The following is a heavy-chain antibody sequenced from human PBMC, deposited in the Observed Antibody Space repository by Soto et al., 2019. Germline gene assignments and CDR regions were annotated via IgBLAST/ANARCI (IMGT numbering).Heavy chain of an antibody. Sequence: EVKLLESGGVVVQPGGSLRLSCAASGFDFGDYTMYWDRQPPGKALEWVSLIGWDGSVAYYRDSVKGRFTISRDNKKNDLYLQMNSLTTEDTGLYYCVAGGDTSGALDYWGQGTLVTVSS. CDR2: IGWDGSVA. CDR3: VAGGDTSGALDY. D-gene: IGHD3-22*01. J-gene: IGHJ4*02. CDR1: GFDFGDYT. V-gene: IGHV3-43*01.